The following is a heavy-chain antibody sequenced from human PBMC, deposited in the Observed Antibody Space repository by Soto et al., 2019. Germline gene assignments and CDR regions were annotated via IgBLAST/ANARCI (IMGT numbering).Heavy chain of an antibody. Sequence: GGSLRLSCAASGFTFSGSAMHWVRQASGKGLEWVGRIRSKANSYATAYAASVKGRFTISRDDSKNTAYLQMNSLKTEDTAVYYCTSLYSKGWDYFDYWGQGTLVTAPQ. J-gene: IGHJ4*02. D-gene: IGHD6-19*01. CDR3: TSLYSKGWDYFDY. CDR2: IRSKANSYAT. V-gene: IGHV3-73*01. CDR1: GFTFSGSA.